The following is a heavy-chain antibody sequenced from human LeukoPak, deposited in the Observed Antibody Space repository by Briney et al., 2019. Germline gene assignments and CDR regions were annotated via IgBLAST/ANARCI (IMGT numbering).Heavy chain of an antibody. Sequence: SETLSLTCTVSGGSISSYYWSWIRQPAGKELEWIGRIYTSGSTNYNPSLKSRVTMSVDTSKNQFSLKLSSVTAADTAVYYCATNSGSYGWFDPWGQGTLVTVSS. CDR2: IYTSGST. J-gene: IGHJ5*02. D-gene: IGHD1-26*01. CDR1: GGSISSYY. CDR3: ATNSGSYGWFDP. V-gene: IGHV4-4*07.